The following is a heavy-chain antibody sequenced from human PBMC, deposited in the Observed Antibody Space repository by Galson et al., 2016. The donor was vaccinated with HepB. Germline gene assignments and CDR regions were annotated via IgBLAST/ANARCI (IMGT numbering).Heavy chain of an antibody. D-gene: IGHD6-6*01. CDR2: TSLGRGT. J-gene: IGHJ4*02. V-gene: IGHV4-31*03. CDR3: ARDAQYGNHVWAFDY. Sequence: LSLTCTVSGGSIYSGGYYWNWIRQHPGRGLEWIGETSLGRGTNYDPSLKNRVTISVDTSENQFSMRLTSVTAADTAVYYCARDAQYGNHVWAFDYWGQGILVTVSS. CDR1: GGSIYSGGYY.